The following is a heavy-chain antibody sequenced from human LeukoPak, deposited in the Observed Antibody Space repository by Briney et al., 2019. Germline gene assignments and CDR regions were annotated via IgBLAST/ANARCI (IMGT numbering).Heavy chain of an antibody. CDR1: GYTFTGYY. CDR2: INPNSGGT. Sequence: ASVKVSCRASGYTFTGYYMHWVRQAPGQGLEWMGWINPNSGGTNSAHKFQGRVTMTRDTSISTAYMELSRLRSDDTAVYYCARDLDILTGYRYQFDYWGQGTLVTVSS. J-gene: IGHJ4*02. D-gene: IGHD3-9*01. CDR3: ARDLDILTGYRYQFDY. V-gene: IGHV1-2*02.